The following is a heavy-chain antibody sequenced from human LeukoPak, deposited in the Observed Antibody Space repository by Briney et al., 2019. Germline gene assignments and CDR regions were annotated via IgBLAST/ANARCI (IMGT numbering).Heavy chain of an antibody. CDR2: IYSGGST. CDR3: ARLRAPASFAFDL. V-gene: IGHV3-53*04. D-gene: IGHD2-2*01. Sequence: GGSLRLSCAASGFTVSRNYMSWVRRAPGKGLEWVSVIYSGGSTYYADSVKGRFTISRHNSKNTVFLQMNSLRPEDTAVYYCARLRAPASFAFDLWGQGTMVTVSS. CDR1: GFTVSRNY. J-gene: IGHJ3*01.